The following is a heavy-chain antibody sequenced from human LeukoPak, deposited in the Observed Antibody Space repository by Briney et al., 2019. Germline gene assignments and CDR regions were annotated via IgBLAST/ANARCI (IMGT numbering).Heavy chain of an antibody. D-gene: IGHD3-3*01. V-gene: IGHV1-3*01. CDR3: ATRQFLEWLLLDY. CDR1: GYTFTSYA. J-gene: IGHJ4*02. Sequence: ASVKVSCKASGYTFTSYAMHWVRQAPGQRLEWMGWINAGNGNTKYSQKFQGRVTITRDTSASTAYMELSSLRSDDTAVYYCATRQFLEWLLLDYWGQGTLVTVSS. CDR2: INAGNGNT.